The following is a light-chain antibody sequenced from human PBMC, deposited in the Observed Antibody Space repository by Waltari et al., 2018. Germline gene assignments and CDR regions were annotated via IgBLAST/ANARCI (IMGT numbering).Light chain of an antibody. Sequence: DIHLTQSPSSLSASVGDTVTITCRASDSVTSYLKWYQQKSGKAPRLLIYAAASLESGVPSRFSGRGSETYFTLTITDLQPEDVATYFCQQSFRGAWEFGQGTRV. V-gene: IGKV1-39*01. CDR2: AAA. J-gene: IGKJ1*01. CDR3: QQSFRGAWE. CDR1: DSVTSY.